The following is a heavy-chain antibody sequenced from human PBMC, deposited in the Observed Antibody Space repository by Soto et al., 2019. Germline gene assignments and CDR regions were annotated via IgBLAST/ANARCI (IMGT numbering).Heavy chain of an antibody. V-gene: IGHV5-51*01. D-gene: IGHD3-10*01. CDR2: IFPGDSDT. Sequence: GESLKISCKASGYSFTSYWIGWVRQMPGKGLEWMGIIFPGDSDTRYSPSFQGQVTISDDKSISTAYLHLNILKSSDTAIYYCARLWGLGWFGEQSSFAHWGQGTLVTVSX. J-gene: IGHJ4*02. CDR1: GYSFTSYW. CDR3: ARLWGLGWFGEQSSFAH.